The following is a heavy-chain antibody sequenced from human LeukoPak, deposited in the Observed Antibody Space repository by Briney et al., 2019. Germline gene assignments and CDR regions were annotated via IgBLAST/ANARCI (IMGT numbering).Heavy chain of an antibody. V-gene: IGHV4-34*01. Sequence: SETLSLTCAVYGGSFSGYYWSWIRQPPGKGLEWIGEINHGGSTNYNPSLKSRVTISVDTSKNQFSLKLSSVTAADTAVYYCARGGGHCSSTSCPNTNWFDPWGQGTLVTVSS. CDR3: ARGGGHCSSTSCPNTNWFDP. D-gene: IGHD2-2*01. CDR1: GGSFSGYY. J-gene: IGHJ5*02. CDR2: INHGGST.